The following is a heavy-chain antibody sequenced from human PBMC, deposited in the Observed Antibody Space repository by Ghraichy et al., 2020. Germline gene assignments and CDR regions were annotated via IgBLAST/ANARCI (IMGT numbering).Heavy chain of an antibody. V-gene: IGHV3-23*01. CDR2: ISSNVGST. D-gene: IGHD6-13*01. Sequence: GESLNISCAASGFTFSSYAMNWVRQAPGKGLEWVSAISSNVGSTYYADSVKGRFTISRDNSKNTLYLQMNSLRVEDTAIYYCAKDRGGLAAGGYLDYWGQGTPVTVSS. CDR1: GFTFSSYA. J-gene: IGHJ4*02. CDR3: AKDRGGLAAGGYLDY.